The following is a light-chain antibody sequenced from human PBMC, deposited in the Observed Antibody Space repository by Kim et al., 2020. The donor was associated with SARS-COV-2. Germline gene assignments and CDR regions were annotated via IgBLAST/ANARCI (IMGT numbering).Light chain of an antibody. CDR1: QSVGSSY. CDR2: GAS. CDR3: LQYGNSPWT. J-gene: IGKJ1*01. Sequence: TVLTQSPGTLSLSPGERVTLSCRASQSVGSSYLAWYQQKPGQAPRLLIHGASTRATGIPDRFSGSGSGTDFSLTISRLEPEDFAVYCCLQYGNSPWTFGQGTKVDIK. V-gene: IGKV3-20*01.